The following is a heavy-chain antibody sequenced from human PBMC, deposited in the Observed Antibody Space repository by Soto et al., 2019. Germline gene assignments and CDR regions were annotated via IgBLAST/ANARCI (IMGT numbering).Heavy chain of an antibody. CDR1: GFTFSSYS. V-gene: IGHV3-23*01. Sequence: EVQLLESGGGLAQPGGSLRLSCAASGFTFSSYSMNWVRQAPGKGLEWVSIISGSGGVTSYADSVKGRFTISRNNSKNSRLQQMKNLRDKDTAVYYCAKVTDCGVSRCDDGIDIWGHGTLVTVS. D-gene: IGHD2-21*01. CDR3: AKVTDCGVSRCDDGIDI. CDR2: ISGSGGVT. J-gene: IGHJ3*02.